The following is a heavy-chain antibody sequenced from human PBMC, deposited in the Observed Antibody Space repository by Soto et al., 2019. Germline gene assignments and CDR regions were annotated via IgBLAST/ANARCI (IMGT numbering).Heavy chain of an antibody. D-gene: IGHD4-17*01. CDR3: TTDSPYGDYYYYYYMDV. CDR2: IKSKTDGGTT. V-gene: IGHV3-15*01. J-gene: IGHJ6*03. CDR1: GFTFSNAW. Sequence: GGSLRLSCAASGFTFSNAWMSWVRQAPGKGLEWVGRIKSKTDGGTTDYAAPVKGRFTISRDDSKNTLYLQMNSLKTEDTAVYYCTTDSPYGDYYYYYYMDVWGKGTTVTVSS.